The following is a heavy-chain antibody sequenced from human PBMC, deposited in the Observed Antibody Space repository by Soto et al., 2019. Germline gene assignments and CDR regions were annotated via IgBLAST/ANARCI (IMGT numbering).Heavy chain of an antibody. D-gene: IGHD6-13*01. Sequence: EVQLVESGGGLVQPGRSLRLSCAASGFTFDDYAMHWVRQAPGKGLEWVSGISWNSGSIGYADSVKGRFTISRDNAKNSLYLQMNSLRAEDTALYYCAKENAAAGFDYWGQGNLVTVSS. CDR1: GFTFDDYA. J-gene: IGHJ4*02. V-gene: IGHV3-9*01. CDR3: AKENAAAGFDY. CDR2: ISWNSGSI.